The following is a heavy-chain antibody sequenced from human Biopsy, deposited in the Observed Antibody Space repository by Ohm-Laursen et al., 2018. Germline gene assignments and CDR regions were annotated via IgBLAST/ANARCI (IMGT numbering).Heavy chain of an antibody. CDR2: INPSGNST. J-gene: IGHJ4*02. CDR1: GYTFTTYY. CDR3: ALASFDY. V-gene: IGHV1-46*01. Sequence: ASVKVSCKASGYTFTTYYIHWVRQAPGQGLEWMGIINPSGNSTAYTQNFQGRVTMTWDTSTSTVHMELSSLRFEDTAVYYCALASFDYWGQGTLATVSS.